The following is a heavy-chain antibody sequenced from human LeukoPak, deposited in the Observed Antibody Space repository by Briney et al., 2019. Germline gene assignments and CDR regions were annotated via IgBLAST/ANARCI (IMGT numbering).Heavy chain of an antibody. Sequence: GGSLRLSCAASGFTFNNYAMAWVRQPPRKGLEWVSSIGGGGTDTHYGDSVKGRFTISRDNSKNTLYLQMNSLRAEDTAVYYCAKDPRLAGPGNPYFDYWGQGTLVTVSS. CDR2: IGGGGTDT. V-gene: IGHV3-23*01. CDR1: GFTFNNYA. J-gene: IGHJ4*02. D-gene: IGHD4-23*01. CDR3: AKDPRLAGPGNPYFDY.